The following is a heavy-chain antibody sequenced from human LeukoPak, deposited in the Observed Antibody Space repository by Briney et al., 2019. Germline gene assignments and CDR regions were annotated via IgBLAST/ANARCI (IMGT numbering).Heavy chain of an antibody. Sequence: PGGSLRLSCAASGFTFSSYAMSWVRQAPGKGLEWVANTKQDGSEKNYVDSVKGRFTISRDNAKNSLYLQMNSLRAEDTAVYYCARDYLVIGLDYMDVWGKGTTVTISS. D-gene: IGHD2/OR15-2a*01. CDR2: TKQDGSEK. CDR1: GFTFSSYA. J-gene: IGHJ6*03. V-gene: IGHV3-7*01. CDR3: ARDYLVIGLDYMDV.